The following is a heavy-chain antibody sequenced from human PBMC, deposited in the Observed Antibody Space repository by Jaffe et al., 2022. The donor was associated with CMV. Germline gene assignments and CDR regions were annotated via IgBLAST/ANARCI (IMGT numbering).Heavy chain of an antibody. Sequence: QVQLVESGGGVVQPGRSLRLSCAASGFTFSSYGMHWVRQAPGKGLEWVAVISYDGSNKYYADSVKGRFTISRDNSKNTLYLQMNSLRAEDTAVYYCAKGIAAAGTRRYYFDYWGQGTLVTVSS. CDR2: ISYDGSNK. D-gene: IGHD6-13*01. CDR1: GFTFSSYG. V-gene: IGHV3-30*18. CDR3: AKGIAAAGTRRYYFDY. J-gene: IGHJ4*02.